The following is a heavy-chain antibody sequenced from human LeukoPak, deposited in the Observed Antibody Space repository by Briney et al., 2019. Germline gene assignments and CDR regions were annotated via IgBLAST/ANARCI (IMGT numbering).Heavy chain of an antibody. Sequence: GGSLRLSCAASGFTFRNYEMNWVRQAPEKGLEWVSYISSSGSAVYYADSVKGRFTISRDNAKNSLYLQMNSLRAEDKALYYWGRGPSGGRGWSPGLWGQGTLVTVSS. CDR3: GRGPSGGRGWSPGL. CDR2: ISSSGSAV. CDR1: GFTFRNYE. V-gene: IGHV3-48*03. J-gene: IGHJ4*02. D-gene: IGHD1-26*01.